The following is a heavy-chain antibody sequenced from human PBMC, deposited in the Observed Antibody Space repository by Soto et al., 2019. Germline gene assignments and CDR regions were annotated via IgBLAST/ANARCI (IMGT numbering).Heavy chain of an antibody. CDR3: ARDDEYSGNGMDV. V-gene: IGHV3-33*01. Sequence: QVQLVESGGGVVQPGRSLRLSCAASEFTFSNYGMHWVRQAPGKGLESVAVILNDGSNRYHADSVKDRFTISRDNSKNTLYLQMNSLRAEDTAVYYCARDDEYSGNGMDVWGQGTTVTVS. CDR1: EFTFSNYG. D-gene: IGHD3-10*01. CDR2: ILNDGSNR. J-gene: IGHJ6*02.